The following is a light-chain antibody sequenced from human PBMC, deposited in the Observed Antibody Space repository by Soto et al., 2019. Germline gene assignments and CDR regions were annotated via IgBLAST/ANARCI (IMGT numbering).Light chain of an antibody. Sequence: AIRMTQSPSSFSASTGDRVTITCRASQGISSYLAWYQQGPGKAPKLLIYAASTLQSGVPSRFSGSASGTEFTLTISSLQPEDFATYYCQQVSGYPLNFGGGTKVDIK. V-gene: IGKV1-8*01. J-gene: IGKJ4*01. CDR2: AAS. CDR3: QQVSGYPLN. CDR1: QGISSY.